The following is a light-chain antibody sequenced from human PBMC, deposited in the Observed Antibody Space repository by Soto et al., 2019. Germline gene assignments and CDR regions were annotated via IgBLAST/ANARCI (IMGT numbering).Light chain of an antibody. J-gene: IGKJ2*01. CDR2: DAS. CDR1: QSIGTW. CDR3: QQYDTYSMYT. V-gene: IGKV1-5*01. Sequence: DIQMTQSPSTLSASVGDRVIINCRASQSIGTWLAWYQQKPGKAPKLLIYDASTLESGVPSRFSGSGSGTEFTLIISSLQPDDFATYYCQQYDTYSMYTFGQGTKVDIK.